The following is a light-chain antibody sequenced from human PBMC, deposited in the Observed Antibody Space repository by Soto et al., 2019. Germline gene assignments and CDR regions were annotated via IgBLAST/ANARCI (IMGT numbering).Light chain of an antibody. CDR2: AVS. Sequence: DIAMTQSPSSLSASVGDRVTITCRASQTISSYLNWYHQKPGKAPKLLIYAVSNLQSGVPSRFSGSGSGTDFTLTISSLLPEDFGTYYCQQNYNTPLTFGPGTNVDI. V-gene: IGKV1-39*01. J-gene: IGKJ3*01. CDR1: QTISSY. CDR3: QQNYNTPLT.